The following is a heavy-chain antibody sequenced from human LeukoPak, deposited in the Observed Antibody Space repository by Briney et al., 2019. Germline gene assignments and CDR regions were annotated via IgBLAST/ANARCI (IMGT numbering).Heavy chain of an antibody. V-gene: IGHV3-30*02. CDR2: IRYDGSNK. CDR1: GLTFSSYG. Sequence: GGSLRLSCAAPGLTFSSYGMHWVRQAPGKGLEWVAFIRYDGSNKYYADSVKGRFTISRDNSKNTLYLEMKSLRAEDTAVYYCAKGGGYEAQYYYYYLDVWGKGTKVTISS. J-gene: IGHJ6*03. CDR3: AKGGGYEAQYYYYYLDV. D-gene: IGHD5-12*01.